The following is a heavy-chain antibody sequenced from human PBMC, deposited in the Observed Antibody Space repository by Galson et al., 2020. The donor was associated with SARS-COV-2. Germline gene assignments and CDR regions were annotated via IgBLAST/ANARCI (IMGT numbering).Heavy chain of an antibody. Sequence: SETLSLTCTVSGGSISSSLHYWGWIRQPPGKGLEWIGSIYYSGTTYHNPSLKSRVTISVDTSKNQFSLKLTSVTAADTAVYFCARPHTIFGRADGLDIWGQGTMGSVSA. CDR3: ARPHTIFGRADGLDI. J-gene: IGHJ3*02. CDR1: GGSISSSLHY. CDR2: IYYSGTT. V-gene: IGHV4-39*01. D-gene: IGHD3-3*01.